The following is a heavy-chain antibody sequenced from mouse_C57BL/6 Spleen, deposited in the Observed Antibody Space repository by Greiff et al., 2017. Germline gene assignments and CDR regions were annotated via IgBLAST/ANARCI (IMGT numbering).Heavy chain of an antibody. CDR3: AREGAYYSNYGYAMDY. CDR2: IYPGSGST. Sequence: VQLQQPGAELVKPGASVKMSCKASGYTFTSYWITWVKQRPGQGLEWIGDIYPGSGSTNYNEKFKGKATLTVDKSSSTAYMQLSSLTSEDSAVYYCAREGAYYSNYGYAMDYWGQGTSVTVSS. CDR1: GYTFTSYW. D-gene: IGHD2-5*01. J-gene: IGHJ4*01. V-gene: IGHV1-55*01.